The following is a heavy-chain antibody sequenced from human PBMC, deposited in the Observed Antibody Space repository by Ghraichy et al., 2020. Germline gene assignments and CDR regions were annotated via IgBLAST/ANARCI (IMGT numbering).Heavy chain of an antibody. CDR2: IYHSGST. J-gene: IGHJ4*02. CDR3: ARGEGNPY. V-gene: IGHV4-38-2*02. Sequence: SDTLSLTCTVSGYSISSGYHWGWIRQPPGKGLEWIGSIYHSGSTNYNPSLKSRVTISVDTSKNQFSLKLSSVTAADTAVYYCARGEGNPYWGQGTLVTVSS. D-gene: IGHD3-16*01. CDR1: GYSISSGYH.